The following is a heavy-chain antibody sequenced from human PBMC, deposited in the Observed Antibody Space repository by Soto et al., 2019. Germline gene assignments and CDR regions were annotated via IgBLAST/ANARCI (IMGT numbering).Heavy chain of an antibody. CDR1: GYTYLDYG. V-gene: IGHV1-18*01. J-gene: IGHJ4*02. CDR2: ISGYNGDT. CDR3: ARDPGAEGIRCLDF. D-gene: IGHD6-13*01. Sequence: QVQLVQAGAEAKEAGASVKVSCKTPGYTYLDYGVTWVRRAPGQGLEWVGWISGYNGDTKYAKKFQGRVDMTTDTATSTGYMELRRLRFDDTAAYYCARDPGAEGIRCLDFWGQGTVVTVSS.